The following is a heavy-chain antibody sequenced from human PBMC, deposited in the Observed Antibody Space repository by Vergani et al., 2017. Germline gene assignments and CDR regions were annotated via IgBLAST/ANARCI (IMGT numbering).Heavy chain of an antibody. CDR2: INTNNGDA. V-gene: IGHV7-4-1*02. CDR1: GYTFNTYA. Sequence: QVLVVQSGSEFKKPGASVKVSCKTSGYTFNTYAICWVRQSPGQGLEWMVWINTNNGDATYDQDFTGRFIFSLVTSASTAYLEINNLKPEDTAFYYCAREGGPHSIWGQGTLVTVSS. D-gene: IGHD2-21*01. J-gene: IGHJ4*03. CDR3: AREGGPHSI.